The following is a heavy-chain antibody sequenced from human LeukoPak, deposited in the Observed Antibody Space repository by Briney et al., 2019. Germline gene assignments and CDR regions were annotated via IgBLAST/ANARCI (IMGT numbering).Heavy chain of an antibody. J-gene: IGHJ6*03. CDR3: ARQPSGDIWSGYRYYYYYMDV. V-gene: IGHV4-39*01. D-gene: IGHD3-3*01. CDR1: GGSISSSSYY. CDR2: IYYSGST. Sequence: PSETLSLTCTVSGGSISSSSYYWGWIRQSPGKGLEWIGSIYYSGSTYYNPSLKSRVTISVDTSKNQFSLKLSSVTAADTAVYYCARQPSGDIWSGYRYYYYYMDVWGKGTTVTVSS.